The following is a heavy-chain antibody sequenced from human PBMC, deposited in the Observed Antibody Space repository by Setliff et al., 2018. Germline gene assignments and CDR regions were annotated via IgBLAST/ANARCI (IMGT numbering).Heavy chain of an antibody. D-gene: IGHD2-8*01. CDR3: SRLVRFCTTSTCQGASASEH. CDR1: GYTFTSSG. CDR2: ISTYTGNT. J-gene: IGHJ4*02. V-gene: IGHV1-18*01. Sequence: ASVKVSCKASGYTFTSSGITWVRQAPGQGLEWMGWISTYTGNTNYAHKLQGRVSMTTDTSTGTAYMELRSLRSDDTAVYYCSRLVRFCTTSTCQGASASEHWGQGTLVTVS.